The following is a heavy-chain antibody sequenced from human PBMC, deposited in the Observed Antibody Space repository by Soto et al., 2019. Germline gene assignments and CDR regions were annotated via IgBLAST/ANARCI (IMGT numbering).Heavy chain of an antibody. CDR1: GYTFTGDY. CDR2: INPKSGYT. J-gene: IGHJ4*02. V-gene: IGHV1-2*02. CDR3: ARYTGSNSLFDS. D-gene: IGHD1-26*01. Sequence: QVQLVQSGAEVKKPGASVSVSCKASGYTFTGDYLHWVRQAPGQGLEWMAWINPKSGYTKSAQKFQARVTLTRDTSISTAYMELRILRSEDTAVYFCARYTGSNSLFDSWGQGTLVTVSS.